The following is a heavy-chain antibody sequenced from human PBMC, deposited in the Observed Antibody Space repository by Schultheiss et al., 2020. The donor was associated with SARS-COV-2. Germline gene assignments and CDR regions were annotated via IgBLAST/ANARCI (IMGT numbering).Heavy chain of an antibody. D-gene: IGHD2-15*01. CDR1: GGSISSGDYY. CDR2: IYYSGST. CDR3: ARAGGGYCSGGSCPGRWFDP. J-gene: IGHJ5*02. V-gene: IGHV4-30-4*01. Sequence: SQTLSLTCTVSGGSISSGDYYWSWIRQPPGKGLEWIGYIYYSGSTYYNPSLKSRVTISVDRSKNQFSLKLSSVTAADTAVYYCARAGGGYCSGGSCPGRWFDPWGQGTLVTVSS.